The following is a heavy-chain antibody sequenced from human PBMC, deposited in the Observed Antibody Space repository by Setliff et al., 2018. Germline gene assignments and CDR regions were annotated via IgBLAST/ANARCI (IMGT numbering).Heavy chain of an antibody. Sequence: LGGSLRLSCAASGFTFSSYATSWVRQAPGKGLEWVSSIHGEGINTYYADSVKGRFTISRDNSKNTLFLQMNSLRADDTAVYYCMKKIIAGGGPPYDYFDYWGQGTLVTVSS. D-gene: IGHD1-26*01. CDR3: MKKIIAGGGPPYDYFDY. CDR1: GFTFSSYA. CDR2: IHGEGINT. J-gene: IGHJ4*02. V-gene: IGHV3-23*01.